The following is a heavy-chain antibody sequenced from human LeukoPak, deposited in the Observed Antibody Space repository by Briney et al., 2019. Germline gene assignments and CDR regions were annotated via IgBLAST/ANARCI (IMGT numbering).Heavy chain of an antibody. CDR3: ARVRCSSNSCFPDY. CDR2: IKQDGSEK. D-gene: IGHD2-2*01. J-gene: IGHJ4*02. V-gene: IGHV3-7*01. Sequence: QTGGSLRLSCAASAFTFSGYWMSWVRQAPGKGLEWVANIKQDGSEKNYVDSVKGRFTISRDNAKNSLFLQMNSLRAEDTAVYYCARVRCSSNSCFPDYWGQGTLVTVSS. CDR1: AFTFSGYW.